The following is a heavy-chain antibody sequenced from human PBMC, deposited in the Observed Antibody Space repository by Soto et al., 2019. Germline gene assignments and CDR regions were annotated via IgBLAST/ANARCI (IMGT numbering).Heavy chain of an antibody. CDR3: AKRGLPYYYDSSGYYPAPFDY. Sequence: GGSLRLSCAASGFTFSSYAMSWVRQAPGKGLEWVSAISGSGGSTYYADSVKGRFTISRDNSKNTLYLQMNSLRAEDTAVYYCAKRGLPYYYDSSGYYPAPFDYWGQGTLVT. CDR2: ISGSGGST. D-gene: IGHD3-22*01. V-gene: IGHV3-23*01. J-gene: IGHJ4*02. CDR1: GFTFSSYA.